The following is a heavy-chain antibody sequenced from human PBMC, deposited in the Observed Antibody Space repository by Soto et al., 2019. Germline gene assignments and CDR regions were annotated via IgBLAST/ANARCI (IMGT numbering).Heavy chain of an antibody. D-gene: IGHD3-22*01. Sequence: PGGSLRLSCAASGFTFSSYAMSWVRQAPGKGLEWVSAISGSGGSTYYADSVKGRFTISRDNSKNTLYLQMNSLRAEDTAVYYCAKSEYYYDSSGYNYYYYGMDVWGQGTTVTVS. CDR1: GFTFSSYA. J-gene: IGHJ6*02. CDR2: ISGSGGST. V-gene: IGHV3-23*01. CDR3: AKSEYYYDSSGYNYYYYGMDV.